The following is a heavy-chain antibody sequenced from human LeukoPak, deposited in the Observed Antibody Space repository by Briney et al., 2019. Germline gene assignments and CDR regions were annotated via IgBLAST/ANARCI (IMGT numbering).Heavy chain of an antibody. V-gene: IGHV3-7*01. Sequence: GGSLRLSCAASGFSFSAYWMTWVRQAPGTGLEWVANINPAGSETYYVDPVKGRFSISRDNAKNLVYLQMNSLRAEDTAVYHCARFGYVAAVDVWGQGTPVNVSS. J-gene: IGHJ4*02. CDR2: INPAGSET. CDR1: GFSFSAYW. D-gene: IGHD2-15*01. CDR3: ARFGYVAAVDV.